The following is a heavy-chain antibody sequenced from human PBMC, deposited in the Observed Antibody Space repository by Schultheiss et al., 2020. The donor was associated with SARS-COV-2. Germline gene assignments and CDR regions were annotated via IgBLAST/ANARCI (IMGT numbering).Heavy chain of an antibody. V-gene: IGHV1-69*13. J-gene: IGHJ5*02. CDR1: GYTLTELS. CDR3: ARSPGYNWNDVRWLDP. CDR2: IIPIYGTA. D-gene: IGHD1-1*01. Sequence: SVKVSCKVSGYTLTELSMHWVRQAPGQGLEWMGVIIPIYGTANYAQNFQGRVTITADESTNTAYMELSSLRSDDTAVYYCARSPGYNWNDVRWLDPWGQGTLVTVSS.